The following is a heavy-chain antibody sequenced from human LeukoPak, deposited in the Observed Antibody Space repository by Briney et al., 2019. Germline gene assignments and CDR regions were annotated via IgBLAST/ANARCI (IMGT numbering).Heavy chain of an antibody. CDR3: ARAKNPYYYYYYMDF. CDR2: IYHSGSS. V-gene: IGHV4-38-2*01. Sequence: NPSETLSLTCAVSGYSISSGHYWVWIRQPPGKGLEYIGNIYHSGSSRYNPSLKSRVTISVDTSNNQFSLKLSSVTAADTAVYYCARAKNPYYYYYYMDFWGRGTTVTVSS. J-gene: IGHJ6*03. CDR1: GYSISSGHY.